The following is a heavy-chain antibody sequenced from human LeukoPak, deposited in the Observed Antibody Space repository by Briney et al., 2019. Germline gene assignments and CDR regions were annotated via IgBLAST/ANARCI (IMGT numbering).Heavy chain of an antibody. V-gene: IGHV1-2*02. CDR1: GFTFTGYY. CDR2: INPNSGGT. Sequence: ASVKVSCKASGFTFTGYYMQWVRQAPGQGLEWMGWINPNSGGTNYEQRFQGRVTMTRDTSISTAYMELSRLRSDDTAVYYCARTAGITMVRGVIRPYYFDYWGQGTLVTVSS. J-gene: IGHJ4*02. CDR3: ARTAGITMVRGVIRPYYFDY. D-gene: IGHD3-10*01.